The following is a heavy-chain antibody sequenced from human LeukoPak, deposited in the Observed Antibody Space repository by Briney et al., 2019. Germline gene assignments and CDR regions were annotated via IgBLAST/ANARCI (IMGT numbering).Heavy chain of an antibody. Sequence: GGSLRLPCVVSGITVNSNYMSWVRQAPGRGLEWVSVMYSDGSTYYADSVKGRFTISRDNSKNTLYLQMNSLRVEDTAVYYCARSNWYFDLWGRGTLVTVSS. V-gene: IGHV3-66*01. J-gene: IGHJ2*01. CDR1: GITVNSNY. CDR2: MYSDGST. CDR3: ARSNWYFDL.